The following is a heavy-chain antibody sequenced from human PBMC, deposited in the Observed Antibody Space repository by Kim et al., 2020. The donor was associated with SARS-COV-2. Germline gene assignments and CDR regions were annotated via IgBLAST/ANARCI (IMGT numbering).Heavy chain of an antibody. CDR3: AMANGYYFDY. Sequence: STSYADSVKGRFTISRDNAKNTLYLKMNRLRAEDTAVYYCAMANGYYFDYWGQGTLVTVSS. CDR2: ST. J-gene: IGHJ4*02. V-gene: IGHV3-74*01.